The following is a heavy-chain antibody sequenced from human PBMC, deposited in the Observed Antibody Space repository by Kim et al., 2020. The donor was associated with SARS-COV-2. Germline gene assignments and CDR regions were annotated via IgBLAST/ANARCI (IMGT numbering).Heavy chain of an antibody. Sequence: YTESVKGRFTISRDDSKNTVYLQMDSLGAEDTAVYYCATARFGGTKYGMDVWGKGTTVIVSS. V-gene: IGHV3-23*01. CDR3: ATARFGGTKYGMDV. J-gene: IGHJ6*04. D-gene: IGHD1-7*01.